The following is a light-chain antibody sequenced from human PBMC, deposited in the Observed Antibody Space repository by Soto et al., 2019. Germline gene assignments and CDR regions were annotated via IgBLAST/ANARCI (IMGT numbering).Light chain of an antibody. CDR3: QQYGSSPRT. Sequence: ERGLTQSAGTLSLTQEERAILSCRASQSVSNNYLAWYRQKPGQAPRLLIYGASSRATGIPDRFSGSGSGTDFTLTISRLEPEDFAVYYCQQYGSSPRTFGQGTKVDI. V-gene: IGKV3-20*01. CDR2: GAS. CDR1: QSVSNNY. J-gene: IGKJ1*01.